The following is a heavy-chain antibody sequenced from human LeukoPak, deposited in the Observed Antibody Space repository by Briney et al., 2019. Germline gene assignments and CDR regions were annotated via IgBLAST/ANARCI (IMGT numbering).Heavy chain of an antibody. CDR2: ISQDGSDT. Sequence: GRSRRLSCEAAGFTFSNYCIHWVRQAPGQGLEWVSLISQDGSDTIYADSGKGRLTVTRDNGKKTVFMELSSLKAADKAVYYCARYRTGGSWGQGSLVTVSS. V-gene: IGHV3-74*01. J-gene: IGHJ5*02. D-gene: IGHD3-16*02. CDR1: GFTFSNYC. CDR3: ARYRTGGS.